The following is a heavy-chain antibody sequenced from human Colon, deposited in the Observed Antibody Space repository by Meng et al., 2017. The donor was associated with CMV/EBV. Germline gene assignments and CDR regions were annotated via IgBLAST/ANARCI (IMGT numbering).Heavy chain of an antibody. CDR3: TIEGATDAFDI. D-gene: IGHD3-16*01. V-gene: IGHV3-15*01. CDR2: IKSKTDGGTT. CDR1: GFTFSNAW. Sequence: GESLKISCAASGFTFSNAWMSWVRQAPGKGLEWVGRIKSKTDGGTTDYAAPVKGRFTISRDDSKNTLYLQMNSLKTEDTAVYYCTIEGATDAFDIWGQGTMVTVSS. J-gene: IGHJ3*02.